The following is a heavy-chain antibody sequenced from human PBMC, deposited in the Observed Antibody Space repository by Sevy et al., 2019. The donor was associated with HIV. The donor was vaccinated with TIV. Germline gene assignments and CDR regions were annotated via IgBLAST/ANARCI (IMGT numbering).Heavy chain of an antibody. D-gene: IGHD3-9*01. Sequence: SETLSLTCSVSGASVSSANDYWSWIRQPPGKGLEWIGYVFYFGNTNYNPSLKSRATISLDTSKKQFSLKLTSVTAADTAICHCARDQYYDILTCLYAMDVWGQGTTVTVSS. CDR2: VFYFGNT. CDR3: ARDQYYDILTCLYAMDV. CDR1: GASVSSANDY. V-gene: IGHV4-61*01. J-gene: IGHJ6*02.